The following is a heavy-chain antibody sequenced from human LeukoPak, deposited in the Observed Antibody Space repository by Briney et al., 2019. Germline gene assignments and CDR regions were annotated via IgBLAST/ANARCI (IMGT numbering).Heavy chain of an antibody. D-gene: IGHD5-18*01. CDR3: ASGSTEGYSYGYRRVSFDN. CDR1: GGSISSGDYD. Sequence: SETPSLTCTVSGGSISSGDYDWSWIRQPPGKGLEWIGCIYYSGSAYYNPSLKSRVSISVDTSKNQFSLKLSSVTDADTAVYYCASGSTEGYSYGYRRVSFDNWGQGTLVTVSS. V-gene: IGHV4-30-4*01. CDR2: IYYSGSA. J-gene: IGHJ4*02.